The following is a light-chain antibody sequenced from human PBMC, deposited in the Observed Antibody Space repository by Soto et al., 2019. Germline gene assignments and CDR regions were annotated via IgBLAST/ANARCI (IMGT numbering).Light chain of an antibody. CDR1: QGISSY. CDR2: AAS. J-gene: IGKJ1*01. V-gene: IGKV1-9*01. Sequence: DIQLTQSPSFLSASVGDRVTITCRASQGISSYLAWYQQKPWKAPKLLIYAASTLQSGVPSRFSGSGSGTEITLTISSLQPDDFATYYCQQYNSYTWTFGQGTKVDIK. CDR3: QQYNSYTWT.